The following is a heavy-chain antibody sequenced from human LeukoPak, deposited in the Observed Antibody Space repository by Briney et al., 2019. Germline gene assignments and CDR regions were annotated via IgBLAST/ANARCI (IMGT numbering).Heavy chain of an antibody. CDR2: IYYSGST. J-gene: IGHJ4*02. CDR1: GGSISSSNYY. CDR3: ARQSCYDFWSGYYTFDY. Sequence: SETLSLTCTVSGGSISSSNYYWGWIRQSPGKGLEWIGSIYYSGSTYYNPSLKSRVTISVDTSKNQFSLKLSSVTAADTAVYYCARQSCYDFWSGYYTFDYWGQGTLVTVSS. D-gene: IGHD3-3*01. V-gene: IGHV4-39*01.